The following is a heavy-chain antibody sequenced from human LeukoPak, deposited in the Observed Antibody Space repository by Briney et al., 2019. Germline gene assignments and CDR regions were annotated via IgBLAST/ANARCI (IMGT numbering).Heavy chain of an antibody. D-gene: IGHD3-22*01. CDR1: GFTFSNYA. CDR2: ISGSGGST. Sequence: GGSLRLSCAASGFTFSNYAMSWVRQAPGKGLEWVSAISGSGGSTYYADSVKGRFTISRDNSKNTLYLQMNSLRAEDTAVYYCAKDQVYYDSSAFDYWGQGTLVTVSS. CDR3: AKDQVYYDSSAFDY. J-gene: IGHJ4*02. V-gene: IGHV3-23*01.